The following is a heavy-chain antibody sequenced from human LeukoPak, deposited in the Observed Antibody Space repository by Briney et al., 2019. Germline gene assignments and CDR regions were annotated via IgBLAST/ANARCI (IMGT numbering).Heavy chain of an antibody. CDR2: IYYSGST. CDR3: ARAETTVALFDP. D-gene: IGHD4-11*01. J-gene: IGHJ5*02. CDR1: GGSISSYY. V-gene: IGHV4-59*12. Sequence: SETLSLTCTVSGGSISSYYWSWIRQPPGKGLEWIGYIYYSGSTNYNPSLKSRVTMSVDTSKNQFSLKLSSVTAADTAVYYCARAETTVALFDPWGQGTLVTVSS.